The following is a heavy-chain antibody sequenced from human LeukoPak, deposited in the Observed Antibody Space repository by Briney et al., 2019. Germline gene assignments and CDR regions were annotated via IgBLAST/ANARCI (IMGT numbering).Heavy chain of an antibody. CDR1: GGSISSYY. Sequence: PSETLSLTCTVSGGSISSYYWSWIRQPPGKGLEWIGYIYYSGSTNYNPSLKSRVTISVDTSKNQFSLKLSSVTAADTAVYYCARDLKGYYYYYGMDVWGQGTTVTVSS. CDR2: IYYSGST. J-gene: IGHJ6*02. CDR3: ARDLKGYYYYYGMDV. D-gene: IGHD3-9*01. V-gene: IGHV4-59*01.